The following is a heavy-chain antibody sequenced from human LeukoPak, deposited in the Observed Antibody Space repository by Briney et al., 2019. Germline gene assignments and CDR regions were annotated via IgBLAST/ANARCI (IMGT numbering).Heavy chain of an antibody. Sequence: GGSLRLSCAASGFTFSSYSMNWVRQAPGKGLEWVSYITSSSSTIYYADSVKGRFTISRDNAKNSLYLQMSSLRAEDTAVYYCARDFGRYFFDYWGQGTLVTVSS. CDR3: ARDFGRYFFDY. J-gene: IGHJ4*02. V-gene: IGHV3-48*01. D-gene: IGHD3-10*01. CDR2: ITSSSSTI. CDR1: GFTFSSYS.